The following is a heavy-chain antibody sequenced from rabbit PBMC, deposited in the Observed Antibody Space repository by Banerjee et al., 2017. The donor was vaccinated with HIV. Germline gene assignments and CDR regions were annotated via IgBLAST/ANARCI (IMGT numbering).Heavy chain of an antibody. Sequence: QEQLVESGGGLVQPEGSLTLTCTASGFSFSSSYWIYWVRQAPGKGLELIACIYTSSGSTWSASWVNGRFTISKTSSTVDLKMTSLTAADTATYFCARGAGTSYLYYFNLWGQGTLVTVS. CDR3: ARGAGTSYLYYFNL. CDR2: IYTSSGST. V-gene: IGHV1S45*01. D-gene: IGHD8-1*01. J-gene: IGHJ4*01. CDR1: GFSFSSSYW.